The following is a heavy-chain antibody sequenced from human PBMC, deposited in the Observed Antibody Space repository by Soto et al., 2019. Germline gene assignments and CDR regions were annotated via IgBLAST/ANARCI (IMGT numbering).Heavy chain of an antibody. CDR3: ARRGYCSGGSCFSASFDI. J-gene: IGHJ3*02. CDR1: GYSFTTYW. D-gene: IGHD2-15*01. Sequence: PGESLKISCKGSGYSFTTYWIGWVRQMPGKVLEWMGIIYPGDSDARYSPSFQGQVTISADKSISTAYLQWSSLKASDTAMYYCARRGYCSGGSCFSASFDIWGQGTMVTVSS. CDR2: IYPGDSDA. V-gene: IGHV5-51*01.